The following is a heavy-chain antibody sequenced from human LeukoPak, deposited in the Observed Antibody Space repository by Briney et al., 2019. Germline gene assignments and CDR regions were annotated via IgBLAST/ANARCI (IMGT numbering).Heavy chain of an antibody. V-gene: IGHV3-30*18. J-gene: IGHJ4*02. CDR2: ISYDGSNK. CDR3: AKDYRRYSGWGLFDY. CDR1: GFTFSSYG. Sequence: PGGSLRLSCAASGFTFSSYGMHWVRQAPGKGLEWVAVISYDGSNKYYADSVKGRFTISRDNSKNTLYLQMNSLRAEDTAVYYCAKDYRRYSGWGLFDYWGQGTLVTVSS. D-gene: IGHD5-12*01.